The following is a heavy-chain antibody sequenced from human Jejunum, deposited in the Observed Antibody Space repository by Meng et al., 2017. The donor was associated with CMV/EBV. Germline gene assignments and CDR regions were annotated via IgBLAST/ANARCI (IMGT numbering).Heavy chain of an antibody. D-gene: IGHD3-16*01. CDR2: INTSVGYT. CDR3: ARASRVLGGFDY. J-gene: IGHJ4*02. V-gene: IGHV1-46*01. CDR1: GYTFTNYY. Sequence: QGQLVQSGAGVKKPGPSGKVSCKASGYTFTNYYMHWVRQAPGQGLEWMGIINTSVGYTSHAQKFQGRVTMTRDTSTSTVHMEVSSLRSADTAVYYCARASRVLGGFDYWGQGTLVTVSS.